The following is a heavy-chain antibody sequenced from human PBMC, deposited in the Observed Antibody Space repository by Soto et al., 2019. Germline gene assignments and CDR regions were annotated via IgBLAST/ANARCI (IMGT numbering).Heavy chain of an antibody. Sequence: QVQLVESGGGVVQPGRSLRLSCAASGFTFSSYGMHWVRQSPGKGLEWVAVISYDGSNKYYADSVKGRFTISSDNSKNTLYLQMNSLRAEDTAVYYCAKGSRRVLGDTYYDFWIGRIYGMDVWCQGTMVTVSS. CDR2: ISYDGSNK. J-gene: IGHJ6*02. CDR1: GFTFSSYG. CDR3: AKGSRRVLGDTYYDFWIGRIYGMDV. D-gene: IGHD3-3*01. V-gene: IGHV3-30*18.